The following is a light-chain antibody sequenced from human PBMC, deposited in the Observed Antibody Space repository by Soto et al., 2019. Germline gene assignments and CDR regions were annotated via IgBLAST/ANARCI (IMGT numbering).Light chain of an antibody. CDR3: QQYYSTPQ. CDR1: QSVLYSSNNKNY. CDR2: WAS. J-gene: IGKJ1*01. V-gene: IGKV4-1*01. Sequence: DIVMTQSPDSLAVSLGERVTINCKSSQSVLYSSNNKNYLAWYQQRPGQPPKLLIYWASTRQSGVPDRFSGSGSETDFTLTISSLQAEDVAVYYCQQYYSTPQFGQGTKVEIK.